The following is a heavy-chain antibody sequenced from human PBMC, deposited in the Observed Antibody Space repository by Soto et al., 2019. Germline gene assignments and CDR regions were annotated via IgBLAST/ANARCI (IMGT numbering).Heavy chain of an antibody. CDR2: VSATAGST. V-gene: IGHV3-23*01. CDR1: GFTFSNYA. D-gene: IGHD3-10*02. J-gene: IGHJ6*02. CDR3: AKCSAEEVYYYYGMDV. Sequence: GGSLRLSCAASGFTFSNYAMSWVRQAPGKGLEWVSPVSATAGSTYYADSVKGRFTISRDNSKNTLYLQMNSLRAEDTAVYYCAKCSAEEVYYYYGMDVWGQGTTVTVSS.